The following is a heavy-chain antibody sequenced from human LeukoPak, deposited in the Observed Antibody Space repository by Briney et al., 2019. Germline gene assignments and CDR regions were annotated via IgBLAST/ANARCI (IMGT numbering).Heavy chain of an antibody. CDR1: GFTFSSYW. CDR2: IKQDGSEK. V-gene: IGHV3-7*01. Sequence: PGGSLRLSCAASGFTFSSYWMSWVRQAPGKGLEWVANIKQDGSEKYYVDSVKGRFTISRDNAKNSLYLQMNSLRAEDTAVYYCARERMDYDFWSGYYFRGFDYWGQGTLVTVSS. CDR3: ARERMDYDFWSGYYFRGFDY. D-gene: IGHD3-3*01. J-gene: IGHJ4*02.